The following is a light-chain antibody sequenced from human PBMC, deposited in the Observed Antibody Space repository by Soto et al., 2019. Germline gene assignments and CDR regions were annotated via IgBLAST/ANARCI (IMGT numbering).Light chain of an antibody. Sequence: QSALTQPRSVSGSPGQSVTISCTGTSSDVGGYNYVSWYQQHPGKAPKLMIYDVSKRPSGVPDRFSGSKSGNTASLTISGLQAEDEADYYCCSYAGTYTFGVFGTGTKVNVL. V-gene: IGLV2-11*01. CDR3: CSYAGTYTFGV. J-gene: IGLJ1*01. CDR1: SSDVGGYNY. CDR2: DVS.